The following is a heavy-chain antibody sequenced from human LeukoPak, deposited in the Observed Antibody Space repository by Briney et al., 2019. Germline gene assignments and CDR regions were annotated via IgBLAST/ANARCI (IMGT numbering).Heavy chain of an antibody. CDR2: IKSDGSST. J-gene: IGHJ4*02. CDR1: GFTFSDYW. V-gene: IGHV3-74*01. D-gene: IGHD3-22*01. Sequence: PGGSLRLSCAASGFTFSDYWMHWVRQAPGKRLVWVSRIKSDGSSTSYADSVKGRFTISRDNAKNSLYLQMNSLRVEDTAVYYCARDLHYYDSSGYYGYWGQGTLVTVSS. CDR3: ARDLHYYDSSGYYGY.